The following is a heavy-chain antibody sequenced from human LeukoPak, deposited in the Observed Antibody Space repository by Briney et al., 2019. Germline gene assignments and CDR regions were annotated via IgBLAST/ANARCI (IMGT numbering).Heavy chain of an antibody. D-gene: IGHD6-19*01. Sequence: GGSLRLSCAASGFTVSSNYMSWVRQAPGKGLEWVSIIHTGGSTYYAGSVKGRFTTSRDNSKNTLYLQMNSLRAEDTAVYFCARGGPIAVAGYYFDYWGQGTLVTVSS. CDR3: ARGGPIAVAGYYFDY. V-gene: IGHV3-53*01. J-gene: IGHJ4*02. CDR2: IHTGGST. CDR1: GFTVSSNY.